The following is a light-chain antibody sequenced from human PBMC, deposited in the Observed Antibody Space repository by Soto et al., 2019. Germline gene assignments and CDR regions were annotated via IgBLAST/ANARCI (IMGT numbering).Light chain of an antibody. J-gene: IGLJ1*01. CDR2: EGS. CDR1: SSDVGSYNL. V-gene: IGLV2-23*01. CDR3: CSYAGSCADV. Sequence: QSLLTPPASVTWSTGQSITIPCTVTSSDVGSYNLVSWNQQHPAKAPTPMIYEGSKRPSWVSNRFSGSKSGNTASLTISGVQSEVEAVFFCCSYAGSCADVCGTGTKVTV.